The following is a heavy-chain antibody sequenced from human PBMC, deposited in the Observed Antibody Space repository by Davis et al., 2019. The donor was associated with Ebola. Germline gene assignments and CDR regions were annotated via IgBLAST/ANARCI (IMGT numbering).Heavy chain of an antibody. Sequence: MPSETLSLTCALSGGSFSAYHWSWVRQAPGKGLEWIGEIHHTGNTNYNPSLESRVTISLDTSQNQFSLQLASLTAADTAVYYCTSYDSWGQGAHVTVSS. CDR3: TSYDS. V-gene: IGHV4-34*01. CDR2: IHHTGNT. CDR1: GGSFSAYH. D-gene: IGHD3-16*01. J-gene: IGHJ4*02.